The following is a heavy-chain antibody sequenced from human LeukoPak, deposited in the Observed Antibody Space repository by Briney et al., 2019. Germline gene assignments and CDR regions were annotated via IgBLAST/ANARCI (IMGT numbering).Heavy chain of an antibody. CDR2: ISGSGGST. Sequence: GGSLRLSCAASGFTFTSYAMSWVRQAPGKGLEWVSGISGSGGSTNYADSVEGRFTISRDNSKSTLYLQMNSLRAEDTAVYYCAKDRKNIVVAIAAHNYWGQGTLVTVSS. CDR1: GFTFTSYA. J-gene: IGHJ4*02. D-gene: IGHD2-15*01. CDR3: AKDRKNIVVAIAAHNY. V-gene: IGHV3-23*01.